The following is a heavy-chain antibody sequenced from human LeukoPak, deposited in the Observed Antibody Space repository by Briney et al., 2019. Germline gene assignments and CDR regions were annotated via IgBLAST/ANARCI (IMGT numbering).Heavy chain of an antibody. J-gene: IGHJ4*02. CDR2: ISWNSGSI. Sequence: GRSLRLSCAASGFTFDDYAMHWVRQAPGKGLEWVSGISWNSGSIGYADSVKGRFTIFRDNAKNSLYLQMNSLRAEDTALYYCAKGNHDYGDYGGEGYFDYWGQGTLVTVSS. V-gene: IGHV3-9*01. D-gene: IGHD4-17*01. CDR1: GFTFDDYA. CDR3: AKGNHDYGDYGGEGYFDY.